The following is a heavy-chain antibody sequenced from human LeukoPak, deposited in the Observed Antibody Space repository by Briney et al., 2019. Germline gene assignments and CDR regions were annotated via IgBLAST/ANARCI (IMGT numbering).Heavy chain of an antibody. CDR1: GGSISTYY. V-gene: IGHV4-59*01. CDR3: ARYNYDFWSGYSKWFDP. D-gene: IGHD3-3*01. Sequence: SETLSLTCTVSGGSISTYYWSWIRQPPGKELEWIGYIFYGGSTNYNPSLKSRVTISVDTSKNQFSLKLSSVTAADTAVYYCARYNYDFWSGYSKWFDPWGQGTLVTVSS. J-gene: IGHJ5*02. CDR2: IFYGGST.